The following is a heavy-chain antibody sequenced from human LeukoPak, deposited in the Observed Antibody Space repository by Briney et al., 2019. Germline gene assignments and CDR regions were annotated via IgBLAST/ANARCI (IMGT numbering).Heavy chain of an antibody. Sequence: GGSLGLSCATSGFTFSSYWMSWVRQAPGKGLEWVANIKEDGSEKYYVDSVKGRFTISRDNAKNSLSLQLNSLRAEDTAVYYCTRDHDSTPFDYWGQGTLVTVSS. CDR1: GFTFSSYW. V-gene: IGHV3-7*05. CDR2: IKEDGSEK. D-gene: IGHD3-22*01. CDR3: TRDHDSTPFDY. J-gene: IGHJ4*02.